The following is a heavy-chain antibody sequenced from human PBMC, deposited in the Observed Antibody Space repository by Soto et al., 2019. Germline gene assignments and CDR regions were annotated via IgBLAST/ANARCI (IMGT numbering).Heavy chain of an antibody. CDR2: ISSNGVST. Sequence: VGSLRLSCSVFGFTFSSYAMHWVRQAPGKGLQYVSSISSNGVSTYYADSVKGRFTISRDNSKNTLYLQMSSLRVEDTAVYYCVKDRYVDYWGQGTLDTVSS. J-gene: IGHJ4*02. CDR1: GFTFSSYA. CDR3: VKDRYVDY. V-gene: IGHV3-64D*06.